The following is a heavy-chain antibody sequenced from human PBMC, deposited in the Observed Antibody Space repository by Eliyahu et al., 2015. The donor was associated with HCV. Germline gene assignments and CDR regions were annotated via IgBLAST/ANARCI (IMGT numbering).Heavy chain of an antibody. CDR1: GFTFXXYA. J-gene: IGHJ4*02. CDR2: ISGSGGST. D-gene: IGHD5-18*01. Sequence: EVQLLESGGGLVQPGGSLRLSCAASGFTFXXYAMXWVRQAPGKGLEWVSAISGSGGSTYYADSVKGRFTISRDNSKNTLYLQMNSLRAEDTAVYYCAKDQTGGYSYVVFDYWGQGTLVTVSS. V-gene: IGHV3-23*01. CDR3: AKDQTGGYSYVVFDY.